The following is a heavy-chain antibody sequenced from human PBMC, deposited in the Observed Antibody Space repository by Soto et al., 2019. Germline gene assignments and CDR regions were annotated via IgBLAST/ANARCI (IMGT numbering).Heavy chain of an antibody. CDR1: GFTFSSYG. J-gene: IGHJ6*02. CDR2: ISYDGSNK. Sequence: PGGSLRLSCAASGFTFSSYGMHWVRQAPGKGLEWVAVISYDGSNKYYADSVKGRFTISRDNSKNTLYLQMNSLRAEDTAVYYCAKEGQYYDILTGYRSYYGMDVWGQGTTVTVS. D-gene: IGHD3-9*01. CDR3: AKEGQYYDILTGYRSYYGMDV. V-gene: IGHV3-30*18.